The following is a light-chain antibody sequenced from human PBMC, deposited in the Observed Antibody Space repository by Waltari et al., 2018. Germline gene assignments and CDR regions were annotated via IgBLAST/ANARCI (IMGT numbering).Light chain of an antibody. Sequence: EIVLTQSPATLSLSPGEKATLPWRASQSISKYLAWYQQKPGQAPRLLIYDASNRPTDIPARFSGSGSGTDFTLTISSLEPEDFAVYYCQQRSSWPFMYTFGQGTKLEIK. CDR1: QSISKY. CDR3: QQRSSWPFMYT. V-gene: IGKV3-11*01. J-gene: IGKJ2*01. CDR2: DAS.